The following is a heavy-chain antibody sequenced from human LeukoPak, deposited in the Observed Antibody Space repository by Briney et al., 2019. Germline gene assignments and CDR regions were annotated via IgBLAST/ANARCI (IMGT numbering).Heavy chain of an antibody. D-gene: IGHD6-6*01. Sequence: SETLSLTCTVSGGSISSYYWSWIRQPPGKGLEWIGYIYYSGSTNYNPSLKSRVTISVDTSKNQFSLKLSSVTAADTAVYYCAREAAARLGGFDYWGQGTLVTVSS. V-gene: IGHV4-59*01. CDR2: IYYSGST. J-gene: IGHJ4*02. CDR3: AREAAARLGGFDY. CDR1: GGSISSYY.